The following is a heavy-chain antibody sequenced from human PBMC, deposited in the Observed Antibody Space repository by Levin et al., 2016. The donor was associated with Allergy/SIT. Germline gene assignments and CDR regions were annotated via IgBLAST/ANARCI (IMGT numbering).Heavy chain of an antibody. CDR1: GFTFSSYG. V-gene: IGHV3-33*01. D-gene: IGHD6-13*01. J-gene: IGHJ4*02. Sequence: GESLKISCAASGFTFSSYGMHWVRQAPGKGLEWVAVIWYDGSNKYYADSVKGRFTISRDNSKNTLYLQMNSLRAEDTAVYYCARDQGEGGSSWYYFDYWGQGTLVTVSS. CDR3: ARDQGEGGSSWYYFDY. CDR2: IWYDGSNK.